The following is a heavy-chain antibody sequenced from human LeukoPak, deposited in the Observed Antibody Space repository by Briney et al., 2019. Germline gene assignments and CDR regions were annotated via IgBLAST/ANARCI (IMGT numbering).Heavy chain of an antibody. CDR2: INPNSGGT. CDR3: ATARDILTTISVGGFDY. Sequence: GASVTVSCKASGYTFTCYYMHWVRQAPGQGLEWMGWINPNSGGTNYAQKFQGRVTMTRASSISTAYMELSRLSSDDTAVYYCATARDILTTISVGGFDYWGQGTLVTVSS. V-gene: IGHV1-2*02. D-gene: IGHD5-12*01. CDR1: GYTFTCYY. J-gene: IGHJ4*02.